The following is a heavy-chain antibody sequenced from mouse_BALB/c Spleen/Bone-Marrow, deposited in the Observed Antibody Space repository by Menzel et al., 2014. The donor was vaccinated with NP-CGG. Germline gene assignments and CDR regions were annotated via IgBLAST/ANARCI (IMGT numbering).Heavy chain of an antibody. CDR1: GFDFSRYW. D-gene: IGHD1-2*01. Sequence: DVKLVESGGGLVQPGGSLKLSCAASGFDFSRYWMSWVRQAPGKGLEWIGEINPDSNTINYTPSLKDKFIISRDNAKNTLCLQMSKVRSEDTALYYCARLGYYGSFAYWGQGTLVTVSA. V-gene: IGHV4-1*02. J-gene: IGHJ3*01. CDR2: INPDSNTI. CDR3: ARLGYYGSFAY.